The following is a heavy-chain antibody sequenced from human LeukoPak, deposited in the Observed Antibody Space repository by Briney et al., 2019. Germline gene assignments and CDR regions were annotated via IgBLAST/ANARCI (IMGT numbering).Heavy chain of an antibody. D-gene: IGHD6-19*01. CDR2: ISPGDSDT. J-gene: IGHJ4*02. CDR3: ARSEDRQWLDYYFDY. CDR1: GYSFTSYW. V-gene: IGHV5-51*01. Sequence: GESLKISCKGSGYSFTSYWIGWVRQMPGKGLEWMGIISPGDSDTRYSPSFQGQVTISADKSISTAYLQWSSLKASDTAMYYCARSEDRQWLDYYFDYWGQGTLVTVSS.